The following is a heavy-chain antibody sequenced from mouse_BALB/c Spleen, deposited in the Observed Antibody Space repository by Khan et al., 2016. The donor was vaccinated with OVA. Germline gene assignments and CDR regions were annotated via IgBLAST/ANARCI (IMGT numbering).Heavy chain of an antibody. CDR3: ARLAYYYDSEGFDY. CDR1: GFTFSTYG. V-gene: IGHV5-6*01. D-gene: IGHD1-1*01. J-gene: IGHJ3*01. CDR2: VNTGGSYT. Sequence: EVELVESGGDLVKPGGSLKLSCTASGFTFSTYGMSWVRQTPDKRLEWVATVNTGGSYTYYPDSVTGRFTISRDNTKDTLYLQMNSLKSEDTAIFYCARLAYYYDSEGFDYWGQGTLVTVSA.